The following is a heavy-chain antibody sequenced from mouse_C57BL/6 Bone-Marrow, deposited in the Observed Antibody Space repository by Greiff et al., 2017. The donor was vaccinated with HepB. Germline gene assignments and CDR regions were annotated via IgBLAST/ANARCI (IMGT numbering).Heavy chain of an antibody. CDR1: GYTFTNYW. CDR3: ARGLYGAMDY. V-gene: IGHV1-63*01. J-gene: IGHJ4*01. CDR2: IYPGGGYT. D-gene: IGHD3-1*01. Sequence: VQLQQSGAELVRPGTSVKMSCKASGYTFTNYWIGWAKQRPGHGLEWIGDIYPGGGYTNYNEKFKSKATLTVDKSSSTAYMQLSSLTSEDSAVYYCARGLYGAMDYWGQGTSVTVSS.